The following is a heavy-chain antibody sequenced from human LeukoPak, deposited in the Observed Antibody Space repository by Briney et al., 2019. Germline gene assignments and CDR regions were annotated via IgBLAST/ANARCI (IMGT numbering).Heavy chain of an antibody. J-gene: IGHJ3*02. CDR3: ARVLAARLPNAFHI. CDR1: GGFISRDS. D-gene: IGHD6-6*01. Sequence: PSETLSLTYTVSGGFISRDSWSWIRQPPGKGLEWIGYISHSGSTDYKPSLESRVTISLDRSNNQFSLELDSVTAADTAVYYCARVLAARLPNAFHIWGQGTMVTVSS. V-gene: IGHV4-59*01. CDR2: ISHSGST.